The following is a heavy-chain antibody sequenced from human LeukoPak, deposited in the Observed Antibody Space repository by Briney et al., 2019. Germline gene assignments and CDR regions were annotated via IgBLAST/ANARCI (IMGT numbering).Heavy chain of an antibody. CDR2: MNPNSGNT. V-gene: IGHV1-8*01. D-gene: IGHD3-10*01. CDR3: ARGPPRLWFGAYYYYGMDV. Sequence: ASVKVSCKASGYTFTSYDINWVRQATGQGLEWMRWMNPNSGNTGYAQKFQGRVTMTRNTSISTAYMELSSLRSEDTAVYYCARGPPRLWFGAYYYYGMDVWGQGTTVTVSS. J-gene: IGHJ6*02. CDR1: GYTFTSYD.